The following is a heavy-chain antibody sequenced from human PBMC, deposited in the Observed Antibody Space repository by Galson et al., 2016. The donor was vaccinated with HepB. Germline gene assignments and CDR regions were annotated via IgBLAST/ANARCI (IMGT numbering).Heavy chain of an antibody. Sequence: SETLSLTCVVSGDSISSNNWWSWVRQPPGKGLEWIGETYHSGSTHYNPSLKSRVTISIDKSKNQFSLKLNSVTAADTAVYYCARSLTAAYHYYYMDVWGKGTTVTVSS. CDR1: GDSISSNNW. J-gene: IGHJ6*03. CDR3: ARSLTAAYHYYYMDV. V-gene: IGHV4-4*02. CDR2: TYHSGST. D-gene: IGHD2-21*02.